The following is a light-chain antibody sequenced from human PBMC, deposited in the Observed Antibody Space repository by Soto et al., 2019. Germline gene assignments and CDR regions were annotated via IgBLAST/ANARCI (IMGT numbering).Light chain of an antibody. CDR2: DAS. CDR1: QAISSA. J-gene: IGKJ4*01. V-gene: IGKV1-13*02. Sequence: ALHLTQSPSALYASVGDKVTITCRASQAISSALAWYQQKPGKPPSVLIYDASTLEIGVPSRFSGSGSGTDFTLTITSLQPEDFATYYCQQSDSYPQLSFGGGTKVAIK. CDR3: QQSDSYPQLS.